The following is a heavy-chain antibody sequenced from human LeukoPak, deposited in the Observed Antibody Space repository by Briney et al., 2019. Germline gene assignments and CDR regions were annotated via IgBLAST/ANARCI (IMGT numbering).Heavy chain of an antibody. D-gene: IGHD5-18*01. Sequence: GRSLRLSCAASGFTFDDYAMHWVRQAPGKGLEWVSGISWNSGSIGYADSVKGRFTISRDNAKNSLYLQMNSLRAEDTALYYCAKGGYSYSPHRYWYFDLWGRGTLVTVSS. V-gene: IGHV3-9*01. CDR3: AKGGYSYSPHRYWYFDL. CDR1: GFTFDDYA. CDR2: ISWNSGSI. J-gene: IGHJ2*01.